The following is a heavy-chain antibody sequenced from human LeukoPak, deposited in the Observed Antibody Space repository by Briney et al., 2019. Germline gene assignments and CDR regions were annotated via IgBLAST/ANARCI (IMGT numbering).Heavy chain of an antibody. CDR1: GGSISSYY. CDR3: ARGNQLLSAFDY. J-gene: IGHJ4*02. Sequence: SETLSLTCTVSGGSISSYYWSWIRQPPGKGLEWIGYIYYSGSTNYNPPLKSRVTVSVDTSKNQFSLKLSSVTAADTAVYYCARGNQLLSAFDYWGQGTLVTVSS. CDR2: IYYSGST. D-gene: IGHD2-2*01. V-gene: IGHV4-59*12.